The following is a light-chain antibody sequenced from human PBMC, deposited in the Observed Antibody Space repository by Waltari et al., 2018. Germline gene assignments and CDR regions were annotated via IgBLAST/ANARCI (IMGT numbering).Light chain of an antibody. CDR3: QQYNSYSRT. CDR1: QSINTW. CDR2: KAS. J-gene: IGKJ1*01. V-gene: IGKV1-5*03. Sequence: DIQMTQSPSALSASVGDRVTITCRASQSINTWLAWYQQKPGKVPQLLIYKASTLESGVPSRFSGSGSGTEFTLTISSLQPDDIATYYCQQYNSYSRTFGQGTKVEIK.